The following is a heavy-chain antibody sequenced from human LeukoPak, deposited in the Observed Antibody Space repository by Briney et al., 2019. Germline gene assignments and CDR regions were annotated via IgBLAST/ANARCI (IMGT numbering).Heavy chain of an antibody. V-gene: IGHV3-21*04. J-gene: IGHJ4*02. CDR3: AKGKPGIAAPFDY. Sequence: GGSLRLSCAASGFTFSSYSMNWVRQAPGKGLEWVSSISSSSSYIYYADSVKGRFTISRDNSKNTLYLQMNSLRAEDTAVYYCAKGKPGIAAPFDYWGQGTLVTVSS. CDR1: GFTFSSYS. D-gene: IGHD6-13*01. CDR2: ISSSSSYI.